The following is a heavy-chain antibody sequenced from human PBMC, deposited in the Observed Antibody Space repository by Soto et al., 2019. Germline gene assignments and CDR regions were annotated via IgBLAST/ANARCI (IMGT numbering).Heavy chain of an antibody. CDR3: AKGGVTRYYYYAMDV. CDR1: GFTFSDYA. Sequence: EVQLLESGGVLVQPGRSLRLSCAASGFTFSDYAMTWVRQAPGKGLEWVSAISGSGSSTYYAESVKGRFTISRDNLKNTVDLQMNSLSAEDTAIYYCAKGGVTRYYYYAMDVWGQGTTVTVSS. CDR2: ISGSGSST. V-gene: IGHV3-23*01. J-gene: IGHJ6*02. D-gene: IGHD2-21*02.